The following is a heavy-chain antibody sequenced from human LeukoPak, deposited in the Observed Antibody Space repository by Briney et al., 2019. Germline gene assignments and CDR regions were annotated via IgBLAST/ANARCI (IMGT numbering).Heavy chain of an antibody. Sequence: GASVKVSCKASGYTFTSYGISWVRQAPGQGLEWMGWISAYNGNTNYAQKLQGRVTMTTDTSTSTAYMELRSLRSDDTAVYYCARVPRIVVVTATPPDYWGQGTLVTVSS. CDR3: ARVPRIVVVTATPPDY. CDR2: ISAYNGNT. CDR1: GYTFTSYG. D-gene: IGHD2-21*02. J-gene: IGHJ4*02. V-gene: IGHV1-18*01.